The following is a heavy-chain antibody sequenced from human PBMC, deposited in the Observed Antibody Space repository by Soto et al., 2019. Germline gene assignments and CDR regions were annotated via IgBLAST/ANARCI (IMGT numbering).Heavy chain of an antibody. CDR3: ARGAYYDVLTGSYSYGMDV. CDR1: GFTFSSYG. D-gene: IGHD3-9*01. J-gene: IGHJ6*02. V-gene: IGHV3-30*03. CDR2: ILYDGSNK. Sequence: QVQLVESGGGVVQPGRSLRLSCAASGFTFSSYGMHWVRQAPGKGLEWVAAILYDGSNKYYADSVKGRFTISRDNSKNTLELQMNSLRAEDTAVYYCARGAYYDVLTGSYSYGMDVWGQGTTVTVSS.